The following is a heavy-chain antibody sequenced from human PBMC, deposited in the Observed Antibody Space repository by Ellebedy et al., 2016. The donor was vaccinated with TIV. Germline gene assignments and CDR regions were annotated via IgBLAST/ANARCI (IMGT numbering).Heavy chain of an antibody. CDR2: ISSSSSTL. CDR3: AAAAGAGDDAFDI. J-gene: IGHJ3*02. Sequence: GESLKISCAASGFTFSRYSMNWVRQAPGKGLEWVSYISSSSSTLYYADSVKGRFTISRDKAKNSLYLQMNSLRAEDTAVYYCAAAAGAGDDAFDIWGQGTMVTVSS. V-gene: IGHV3-48*01. CDR1: GFTFSRYS. D-gene: IGHD6-13*01.